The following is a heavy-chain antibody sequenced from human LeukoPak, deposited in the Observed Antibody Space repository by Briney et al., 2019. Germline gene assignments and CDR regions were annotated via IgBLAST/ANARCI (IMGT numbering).Heavy chain of an antibody. CDR1: GGSFSGYY. CDR2: INHSGST. D-gene: IGHD4-17*01. CDR3: ARDSQSGDYGLGYNY. J-gene: IGHJ4*02. V-gene: IGHV4-34*01. Sequence: SETLSLTCAVYGGSFSGYYWSWIRQPPGKGLEWIGEINHSGSTNYNLSLKSRVTISIDTSKNQFSLKLSSVTAADTAVYYCARDSQSGDYGLGYNYWGQGTLVTVSS.